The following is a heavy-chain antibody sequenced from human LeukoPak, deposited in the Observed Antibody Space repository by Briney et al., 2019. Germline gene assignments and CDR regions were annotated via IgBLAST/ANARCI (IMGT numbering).Heavy chain of an antibody. CDR3: ARHGDYYGSGSRY. Sequence: PSETLSLTCAVHGGSFSGYYWSWIRQPPGKGLEWIGEINHSGSTNYNPSLKSRVTISVDTSKNQFSLKLSSVTAADTAVYYCARHGDYYGSGSRYWGQGTLVTVSS. V-gene: IGHV4-34*01. CDR1: GGSFSGYY. D-gene: IGHD3-10*01. CDR2: INHSGST. J-gene: IGHJ4*02.